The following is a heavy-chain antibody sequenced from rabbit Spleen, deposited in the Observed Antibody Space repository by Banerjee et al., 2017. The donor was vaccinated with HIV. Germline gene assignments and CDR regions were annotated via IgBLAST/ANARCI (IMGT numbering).Heavy chain of an antibody. CDR2: IDSGSSGFT. D-gene: IGHD1-1*01. J-gene: IGHJ6*01. CDR3: ARDTSSSFSSYGMDL. Sequence: EQLEESGGGLVKSEGSLTLTCKASGVSFSLSSYMCWVRQAPGKGLEWIACIDSGSSGFTYYATWAIGRFTCSKPSSTTVTLQMTRLTAADTATYFCARDTSSSFSSYGMDLWGPGTLVTVS. V-gene: IGHV1S45*01. CDR1: GVSFSLSSY.